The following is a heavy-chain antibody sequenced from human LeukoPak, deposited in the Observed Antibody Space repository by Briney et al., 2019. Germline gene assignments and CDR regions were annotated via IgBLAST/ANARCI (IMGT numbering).Heavy chain of an antibody. CDR1: GFTFSSFW. D-gene: IGHD5-18*01. CDR2: IKPDGSEK. J-gene: IGHJ4*02. CDR3: ARAIQLDY. Sequence: GGSLRLSCEASGFTFSSFWMTWVRQAPGKGLEWVANIKPDGSEKNCVDPVKGRFTISRDNAKNSLYLQMNSLRAEDTAVYYCARAIQLDYWGQGTLVTVSS. V-gene: IGHV3-7*01.